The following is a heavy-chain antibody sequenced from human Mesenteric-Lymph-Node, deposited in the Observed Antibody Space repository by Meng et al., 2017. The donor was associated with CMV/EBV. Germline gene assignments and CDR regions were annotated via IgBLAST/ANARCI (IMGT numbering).Heavy chain of an antibody. J-gene: IGHJ4*02. CDR3: AREGCSGAGCNDDY. Sequence: GESLKISCAASGFTFSSYSMNWVRQAPGKGLEWVSYISSSSSTIYYADSVKGRFTISRDNAKNSLYLQMNSLTAEDTAVYYCAREGCSGAGCNDDYWGQGTLVTVSS. CDR1: GFTFSSYS. CDR2: ISSSSSTI. D-gene: IGHD2-2*01. V-gene: IGHV3-48*04.